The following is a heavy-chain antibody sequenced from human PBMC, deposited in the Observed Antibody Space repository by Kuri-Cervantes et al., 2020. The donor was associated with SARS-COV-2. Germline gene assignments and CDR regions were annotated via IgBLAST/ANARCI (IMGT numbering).Heavy chain of an antibody. CDR2: ISSSSSTI. Sequence: GGSLRLSCAASGFTFSDYYMSWIRQAPGKGLEWVSYISSSSSTIYYADSVKGRFTISRDNSKNTLYLQMNSLRAEDTAVYHCAKALEGGATSLYYYYYYMDVWGKGTTVTVSS. D-gene: IGHD1-26*01. V-gene: IGHV3-11*04. CDR1: GFTFSDYY. J-gene: IGHJ6*03. CDR3: AKALEGGATSLYYYYYYMDV.